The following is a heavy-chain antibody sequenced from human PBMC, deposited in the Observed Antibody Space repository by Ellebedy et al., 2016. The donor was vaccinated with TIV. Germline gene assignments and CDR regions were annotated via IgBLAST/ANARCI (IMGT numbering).Heavy chain of an antibody. Sequence: MPSETLSLTCNVSGGSISTFYWSWIRQPPGKGLEWIGSIYYSGSTSYNPSLKSRVTISVDTSKNQFSLKLSPVNAADRAVYYCARGLGIARYWGQGTLVTVSS. D-gene: IGHD6-13*01. CDR2: IYYSGST. J-gene: IGHJ4*02. V-gene: IGHV4-39*07. CDR1: GGSISTFY. CDR3: ARGLGIARY.